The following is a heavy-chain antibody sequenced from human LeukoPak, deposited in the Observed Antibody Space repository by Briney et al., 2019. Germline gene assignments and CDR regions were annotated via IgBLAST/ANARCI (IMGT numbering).Heavy chain of an antibody. V-gene: IGHV4-34*01. CDR3: ARGYDYVWDWYFHL. Sequence: SETLSLTCAVYGGSFSGYYWSWIRQPPGKGLEWIGEINHSGSTNYNPSLKSRVTISVDTSKNQFSLKLSSVTAEDTAVYYCARGYDYVWDWYFHLWGRGTLVTVSS. CDR1: GGSFSGYY. D-gene: IGHD3-16*01. CDR2: INHSGST. J-gene: IGHJ2*01.